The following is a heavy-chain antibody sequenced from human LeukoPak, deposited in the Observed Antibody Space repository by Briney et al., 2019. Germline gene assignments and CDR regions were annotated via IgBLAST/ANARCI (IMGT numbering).Heavy chain of an antibody. CDR1: GYSISNDYY. CDR2: IYTSGST. CDR3: ARGFYDSSGYYGNFDY. J-gene: IGHJ4*02. V-gene: IGHV4-38-2*02. Sequence: SETLSLTCTASGYSISNDYYWGWIRQSPGKGLEWIGSIYTSGSTNYNPSLKSRVTMSVDTSKNQFSLKLSSVTAADTAVYYCARGFYDSSGYYGNFDYWGQGTLVTVSS. D-gene: IGHD3-22*01.